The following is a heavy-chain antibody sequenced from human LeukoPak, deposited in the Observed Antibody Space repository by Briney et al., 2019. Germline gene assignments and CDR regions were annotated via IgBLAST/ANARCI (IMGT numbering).Heavy chain of an antibody. V-gene: IGHV3-48*03. CDR2: ISSSGSTI. CDR1: GFTFSTYE. J-gene: IGHJ4*02. D-gene: IGHD4-23*01. CDR3: ARDYGGSSPFDY. Sequence: HPGGSLRLSCAASGFTFSTYEMHWVRQAPGKGLEWVSYISSSGSTIYYADSVKGRFTISRDNAKNSLYLQMNSLRAEDTAVYYCARDYGGSSPFDYWGQGTQVTVSS.